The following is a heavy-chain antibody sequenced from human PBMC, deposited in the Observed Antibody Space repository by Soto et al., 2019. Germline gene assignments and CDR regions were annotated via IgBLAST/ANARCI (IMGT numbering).Heavy chain of an antibody. D-gene: IGHD6-19*01. J-gene: IGHJ4*02. CDR1: GFTFDDYA. Sequence: PGGSLRLSCAASGFTFDDYAMHWVRQAPGKGLEWVSGISWNSGSIGYADSVKGRFTISRDNAKNSLYLQMNSLRAEDTALYYCAKAVAVAGQYYFDYWGQGTLVTVSS. V-gene: IGHV3-9*01. CDR2: ISWNSGSI. CDR3: AKAVAVAGQYYFDY.